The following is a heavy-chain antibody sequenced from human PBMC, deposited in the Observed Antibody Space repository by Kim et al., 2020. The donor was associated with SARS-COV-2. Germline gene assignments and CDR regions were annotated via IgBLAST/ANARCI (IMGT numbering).Heavy chain of an antibody. V-gene: IGHV4-39*01. CDR3: ARHIESLVGAIPRGAFDI. D-gene: IGHD1-26*01. Sequence: SETLSLTCTVSGGSISSSSYYWGWIRQPPGKGLEWIGSIYYSGSTYYNPSLKSRVTISVDTSKNQFSLKLSSVTAADTAVYYCARHIESLVGAIPRGAFDIWGQGTMVTVSS. J-gene: IGHJ3*02. CDR2: IYYSGST. CDR1: GGSISSSSYY.